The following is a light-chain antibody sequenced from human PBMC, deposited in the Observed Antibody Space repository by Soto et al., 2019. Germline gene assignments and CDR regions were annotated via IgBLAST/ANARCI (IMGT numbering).Light chain of an antibody. Sequence: VLWMTQSPSLLSSSTGDRVTITCRRSQGVSTYVAWYQQKPGKPPKPLIYAASTLHSGVPARFSGSGSGTDFTLTISGLQSEDFATYYCQQYYIFPLAFGGGTKVDIK. J-gene: IGKJ4*01. CDR2: AAS. CDR3: QQYYIFPLA. CDR1: QGVSTY. V-gene: IGKV1D-8*01.